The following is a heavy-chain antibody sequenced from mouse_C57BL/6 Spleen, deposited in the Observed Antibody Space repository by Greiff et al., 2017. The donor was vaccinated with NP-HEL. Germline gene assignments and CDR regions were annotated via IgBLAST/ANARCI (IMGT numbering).Heavy chain of an antibody. CDR3: ARERKFYYGSSYYAMDY. J-gene: IGHJ4*01. V-gene: IGHV1-77*01. D-gene: IGHD1-1*01. CDR2: IGPGSGST. Sequence: QVQLQQSGAELVKPGASVKISCKASGYTFTDYYINWVKQRPGQGLEWIGKIGPGSGSTYYNEKFKGKATLTADKSSSTAYMQLSSLTSEDSAVYFCARERKFYYGSSYYAMDYWGQGTSVTVSS. CDR1: GYTFTDYY.